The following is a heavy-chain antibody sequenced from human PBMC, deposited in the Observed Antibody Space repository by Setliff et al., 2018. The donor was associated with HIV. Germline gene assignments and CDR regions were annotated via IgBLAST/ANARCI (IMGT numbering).Heavy chain of an antibody. Sequence: AGGSLRLSCAASGFTFSSYGMHWVRQAPGKGLEWVAVIWYDGCNKYYADSVKGRFTISRDNSKNTLYLQMNGLRAEDTAVYYCARDQRYCGGDCYSQPFDYWGQGTLVTVSS. D-gene: IGHD2-21*02. CDR2: IWYDGCNK. CDR1: GFTFSSYG. CDR3: ARDQRYCGGDCYSQPFDY. V-gene: IGHV3-33*01. J-gene: IGHJ4*02.